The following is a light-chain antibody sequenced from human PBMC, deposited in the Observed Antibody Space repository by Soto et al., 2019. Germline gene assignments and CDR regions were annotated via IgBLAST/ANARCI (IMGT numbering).Light chain of an antibody. Sequence: EIVLTQSPGTLSLSPGERATLSCRASQSVSSSFLAWYQQKPGQAPRLLIYGASNRATGIPDRFSGSGSRTDFTLTISRLEPEDFAVYYCKPDDSSHWTFVQGIKVEIK. J-gene: IGKJ1*01. V-gene: IGKV3-20*01. CDR3: KPDDSSHWT. CDR2: GAS. CDR1: QSVSSSF.